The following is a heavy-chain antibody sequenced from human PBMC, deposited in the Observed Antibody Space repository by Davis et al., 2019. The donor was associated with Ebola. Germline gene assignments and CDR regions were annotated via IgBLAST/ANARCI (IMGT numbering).Heavy chain of an antibody. D-gene: IGHD3-10*01. J-gene: IGHJ6*02. CDR3: ASPRYGSGSYYGRGGFYYGMDV. Sequence: AASVKVSCKASGYTFTSYYMHWVRQAPGQGLEWMGWISPYNGNTNYAQKIQGRVTMTTDTSTSTAYMELRSLRSDDTAMYYCASPRYGSGSYYGRGGFYYGMDVWGQGTTVTVSS. CDR2: ISPYNGNT. CDR1: GYTFTSYY. V-gene: IGHV1-18*04.